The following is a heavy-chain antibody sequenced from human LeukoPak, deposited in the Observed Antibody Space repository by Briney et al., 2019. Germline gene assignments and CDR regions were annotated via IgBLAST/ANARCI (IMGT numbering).Heavy chain of an antibody. CDR1: GFTFSSFA. CDR2: IYSGGST. J-gene: IGHJ6*02. Sequence: GGSLRLSCAASGFTFSSFAMSWVRQAPGKGLEWVSVIYSGGSTYYADSVKGRFTISRHNSKNTLHLQMNSLRAEDTAVYYCARGYGMDVWGQGTTVTVSS. V-gene: IGHV3-53*04. CDR3: ARGYGMDV.